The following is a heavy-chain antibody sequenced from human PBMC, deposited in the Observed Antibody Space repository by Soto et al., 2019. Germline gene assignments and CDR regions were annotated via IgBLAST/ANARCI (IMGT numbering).Heavy chain of an antibody. Sequence: ASVKVSCKASGYTFTNYDTMHWVRQAPGQRLEWMGWINAGNGNTKYSQKFQDRVTITRDTSATTAYMELSSLGSEDTAVYYCARDKSGHYYTMDVWGQGTTVTVSS. J-gene: IGHJ6*02. CDR2: INAGNGNT. CDR1: GYTFTNYDT. V-gene: IGHV1-3*01. CDR3: ARDKSGHYYTMDV.